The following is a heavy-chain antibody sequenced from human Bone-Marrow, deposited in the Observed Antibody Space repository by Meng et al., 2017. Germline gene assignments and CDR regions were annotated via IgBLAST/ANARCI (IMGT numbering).Heavy chain of an antibody. D-gene: IGHD1-26*01. CDR1: GFTFSSYA. Sequence: GESLKISCAASGFTFSSYAMHWVRQAPGKGLEWVAVISYDGSNKYYADSVKGRFTISRDNSKNTLYLQMNSLRAEDTAVYYCARDLERWEPRGFDYWGQGTLVTVSS. J-gene: IGHJ4*02. V-gene: IGHV3-30*04. CDR2: ISYDGSNK. CDR3: ARDLERWEPRGFDY.